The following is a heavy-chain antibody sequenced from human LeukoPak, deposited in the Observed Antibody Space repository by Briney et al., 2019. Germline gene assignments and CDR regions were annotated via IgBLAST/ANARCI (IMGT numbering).Heavy chain of an antibody. J-gene: IGHJ4*02. CDR2: ISGGGDST. CDR3: AKKGSSWSYYFDY. V-gene: IGHV3-23*01. D-gene: IGHD6-13*01. CDR1: GFTFSSYA. Sequence: GGSLRLSCAASGFTFSSYAMSWVRQAPGMGLEWVSAISGGGDSTYYADSVKGRFTISRDNSKNTLYLQMNSLRAEDTAIYYCAKKGSSWSYYFDYWGQGTLVTVSS.